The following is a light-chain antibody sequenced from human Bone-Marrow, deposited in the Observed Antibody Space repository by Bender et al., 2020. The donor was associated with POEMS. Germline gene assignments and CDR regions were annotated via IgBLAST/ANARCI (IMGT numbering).Light chain of an antibody. CDR3: GTWDSSLTSGV. CDR1: GSYIGDHY. V-gene: IGLV1-51*01. CDR2: DND. J-gene: IGLJ3*02. Sequence: QSVLTQPPSVSAAPGQKVSISCSGSGSYIGDHYISWYQQLPGTAPKLLIFDNDRRPSGIPDRFSGSKSGTSATLDITELQTGDEADYYCGTWDSSLTSGVFGGGTKLTVL.